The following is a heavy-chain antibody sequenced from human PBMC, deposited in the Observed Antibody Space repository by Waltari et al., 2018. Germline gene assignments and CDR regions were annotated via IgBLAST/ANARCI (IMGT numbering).Heavy chain of an antibody. J-gene: IGHJ5*02. CDR3: ARDGAGSSGYYYRWFDP. CDR2: IIPSCGTA. Sequence: QVQLVQSGAEVKKPGSSVKVSCKASGGTFSSYAISWVRQAPGQGLEWMGGIIPSCGTANYAQKFQGRVTITADKSTSTAYMELSSLRSEDTAVYYCARDGAGSSGYYYRWFDPWGQGTLVTVSS. V-gene: IGHV1-69*14. CDR1: GGTFSSYA. D-gene: IGHD3-22*01.